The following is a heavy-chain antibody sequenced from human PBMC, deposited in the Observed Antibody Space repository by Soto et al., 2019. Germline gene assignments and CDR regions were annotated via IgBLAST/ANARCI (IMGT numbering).Heavy chain of an antibody. CDR1: GYSFTSHY. Sequence: GASVKVSCKAIGYSFTSHYMHWVRQAPGQGLEWMGTIYPGGVNIGYAQKFKGRVTMTKDTSTSTVYMELNSLTSEDTAVYYCARDPSWHDSVRWFDPWGQGTLVTVSS. CDR2: IYPGGVNI. V-gene: IGHV1-46*03. CDR3: ARDPSWHDSVRWFDP. D-gene: IGHD3-9*01. J-gene: IGHJ5*02.